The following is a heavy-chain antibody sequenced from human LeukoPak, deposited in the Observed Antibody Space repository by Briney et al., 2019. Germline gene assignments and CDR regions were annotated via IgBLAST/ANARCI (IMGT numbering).Heavy chain of an antibody. CDR3: ARLRHPIETYYYDSSGYYFDY. D-gene: IGHD3-22*01. CDR2: IIPLNGIT. V-gene: IGHV1-69*04. Sequence: GASVKVSCKASGGTFSSYAINWVRQDPGQGLEWMGRIIPLNGITKHAQKFQGRVTITADKSTNIAYMELSSLRSEDTAVYYCARLRHPIETYYYDSSGYYFDYWGQGTLVTVSS. CDR1: GGTFSSYA. J-gene: IGHJ4*02.